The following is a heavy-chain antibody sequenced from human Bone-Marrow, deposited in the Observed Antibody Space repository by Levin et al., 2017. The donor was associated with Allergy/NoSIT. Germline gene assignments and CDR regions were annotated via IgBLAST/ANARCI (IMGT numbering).Heavy chain of an antibody. CDR3: TTGLSAWMAAAGTCVGD. D-gene: IGHD6-13*01. Sequence: GGSLRLSCAASGFTFSNAWMTWVRQAPGKGLEWIGRIKSKTDGGTTHYAAPVKGRFTISRHDSKNTLYLQMDSLKIEDTAVYYCTTGLSAWMAAAGTCVGDWGQGTLVTVYS. V-gene: IGHV3-15*01. CDR2: IKSKTDGGTT. CDR1: GFTFSNAW. J-gene: IGHJ4*02.